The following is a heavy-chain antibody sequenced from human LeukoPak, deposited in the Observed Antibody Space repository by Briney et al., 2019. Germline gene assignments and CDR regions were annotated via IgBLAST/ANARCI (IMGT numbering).Heavy chain of an antibody. V-gene: IGHV3-11*04. Sequence: GGSLRLSCAASGFTFSDYYMSWIRQAPGKGLEWVSYISSSSSTIYYADSVKGRFTISRDNAKNSLYLQMNSQRAEDTAVYYCARDVITFGGVIVIPFDYWGQGTLVTVSS. J-gene: IGHJ4*02. D-gene: IGHD3-16*02. CDR3: ARDVITFGGVIVIPFDY. CDR1: GFTFSDYY. CDR2: ISSSSSTI.